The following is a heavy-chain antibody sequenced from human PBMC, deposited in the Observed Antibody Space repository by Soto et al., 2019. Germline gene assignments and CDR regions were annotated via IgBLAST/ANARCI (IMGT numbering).Heavy chain of an antibody. J-gene: IGHJ6*03. CDR2: IIPILGIA. CDR1: GGTFSSYT. V-gene: IGHV1-69*02. D-gene: IGHD4-4*01. CDR3: ARYSNYYYYMDV. Sequence: ASVKVSCKASGGTFSSYTISWVRQAPGQGLEWMGRIIPILGIANYAQKFQGRVTITADKSTSTAYMELSSLRSEDTAVYYCARYSNYYYYMDVWGKGTTVTVSS.